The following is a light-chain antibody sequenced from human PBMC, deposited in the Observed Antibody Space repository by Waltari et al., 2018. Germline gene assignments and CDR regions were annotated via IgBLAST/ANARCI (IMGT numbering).Light chain of an antibody. J-gene: IGKJ4*01. V-gene: IGKV3-15*01. CDR1: RSVNSN. CDR2: GAS. CDR3: QQYNNWPLT. Sequence: EVVLTQSPDTLSVSPGERATLSCRTSRSVNSNLAWYQHKPGQAPRLLMYGASTRPTGIPARFSGSESGTEFTLTIPSLQSEDFAVYYCQQYNNWPLTFGGGTKVEI.